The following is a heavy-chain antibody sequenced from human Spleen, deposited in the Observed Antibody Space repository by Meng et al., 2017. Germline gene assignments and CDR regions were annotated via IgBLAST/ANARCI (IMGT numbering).Heavy chain of an antibody. CDR1: GYTYAGYY. Sequence: QLQLVQSASEVKKPWSSVQVSCKTSGYTYAGYYIHWVRQAPGQGLEWMGRVNPNSGGTNYAQKFQGRVTMTSDTSISTADMELSRLRSDDTAVYYCARDFPAPYQVLPGDYWGQGTLVTVSS. CDR2: VNPNSGGT. CDR3: ARDFPAPYQVLPGDY. J-gene: IGHJ4*02. V-gene: IGHV1-2*06. D-gene: IGHD2-2*01.